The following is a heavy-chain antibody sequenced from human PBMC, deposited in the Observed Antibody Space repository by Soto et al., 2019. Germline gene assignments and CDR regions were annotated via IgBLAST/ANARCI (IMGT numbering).Heavy chain of an antibody. J-gene: IGHJ6*02. V-gene: IGHV3-23*01. Sequence: GGSLRLSCAASGFTFSSYAMSWVRQAPGKGLEWVSAISGSGGSTYYADSVKGRFTISRDNSKNTLYLQMNSLRAEDTAVYYCAKFQRDIVVVVAATPTSGYYYGMDVWGQGTTVTVSS. CDR3: AKFQRDIVVVVAATPTSGYYYGMDV. D-gene: IGHD2-15*01. CDR2: ISGSGGST. CDR1: GFTFSSYA.